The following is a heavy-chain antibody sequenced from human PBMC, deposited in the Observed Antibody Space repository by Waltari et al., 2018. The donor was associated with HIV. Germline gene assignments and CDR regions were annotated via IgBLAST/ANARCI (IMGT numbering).Heavy chain of an antibody. V-gene: IGHV1-8*01. CDR1: GYPFTSYD. CDR2: MNTKSGNT. CDR3: ARGFNYYDSSGYRFDP. Sequence: QVQLVQSGSEVRKPGASVKVSCKASGYPFTSYDLNSVRQSTGQGLEWMGWMNTKSGNTGYAQKFQGRVTMTRNTSISTVYMELRSLRSEDTAKYYCARGFNYYDSSGYRFDPWGQGTLVTVSS. J-gene: IGHJ5*02. D-gene: IGHD3-22*01.